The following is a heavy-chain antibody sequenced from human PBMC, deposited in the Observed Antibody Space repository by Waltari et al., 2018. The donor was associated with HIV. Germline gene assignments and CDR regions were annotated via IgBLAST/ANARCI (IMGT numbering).Heavy chain of an antibody. CDR1: GFTVSSNY. Sequence: EVQLVESGGGLVQPGGSLRLSCAASGFTVSSNYMSWVRQAPGKGLEWVSLIYTGGSTYYAESGKGRFTISRDNSKNTLYLQMNSLRAEDTAVYYCASPDTTMVHGHYYFYHMDVWGQGTTVTVSS. CDR3: ASPDTTMVHGHYYFYHMDV. CDR2: IYTGGST. V-gene: IGHV3-66*01. D-gene: IGHD5-18*01. J-gene: IGHJ6*02.